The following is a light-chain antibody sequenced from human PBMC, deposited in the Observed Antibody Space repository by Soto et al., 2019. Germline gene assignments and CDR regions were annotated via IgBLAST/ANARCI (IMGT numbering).Light chain of an antibody. CDR3: SAWDDNIYGPV. J-gene: IGLJ2*01. CDR2: RDN. V-gene: IGLV1-44*01. CDR1: SSDIGSNP. Sequence: QSVLTQPPSASGTPGQRVAISCSGGSSDIGSNPVTWYLHLPGAAPKLLIYRDNQRPSGVPDRFSGSKSGTSASLTISGLQSEDEADYFCSAWDDNIYGPVFGGGTKVTVL.